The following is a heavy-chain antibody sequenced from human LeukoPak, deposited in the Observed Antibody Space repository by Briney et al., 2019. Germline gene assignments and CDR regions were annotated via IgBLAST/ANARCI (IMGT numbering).Heavy chain of an antibody. J-gene: IGHJ5*02. V-gene: IGHV4-34*01. Sequence: SETLSLTCAVYGGSFSGYYWSWIRQPPGKGLEWIGEINHSGSTNYNPSLKSRVTISVDTSKNQFSLKLSSVTAADTAVYYCARGRPLRSLEWFGDNNWFDPWGQGTLVTVSS. D-gene: IGHD3-3*01. CDR3: ARGRPLRSLEWFGDNNWFDP. CDR1: GGSFSGYY. CDR2: INHSGST.